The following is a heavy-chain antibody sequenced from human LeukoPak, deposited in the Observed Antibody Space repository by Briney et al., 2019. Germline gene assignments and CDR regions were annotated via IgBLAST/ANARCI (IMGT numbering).Heavy chain of an antibody. J-gene: IGHJ6*02. CDR1: GYTLTELS. Sequence: GASVKVSCKVSGYTLTELSMHWVRQAPGKGLEWMGGFDSEDGETIYAQKFQGRVTMTEDTSTDTAYMELSSLRSEDTAVYYCATSVQWLVAAYYYYGMDVWGQGTTVTVSS. CDR2: FDSEDGET. V-gene: IGHV1-24*01. D-gene: IGHD6-19*01. CDR3: ATSVQWLVAAYYYYGMDV.